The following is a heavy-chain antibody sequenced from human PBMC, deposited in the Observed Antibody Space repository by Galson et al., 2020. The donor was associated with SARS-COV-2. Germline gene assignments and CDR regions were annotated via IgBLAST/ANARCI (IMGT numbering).Heavy chain of an antibody. CDR1: GYTFTGYY. Sequence: ASVKVSCKPSGYTFTGYYLLWVRPPPAQELEWMGWINPTSGGPNYEHTSQGRDTMTRDKSITTAYMELSGLRADATAVYYCARTSVLDQQTTSPFYMDYWGQGTMVTVSS. CDR3: ARTSVLDQQTTSPFYMDY. D-gene: IGHD1-1*01. CDR2: INPTSGGP. V-gene: IGHV1-2*02. J-gene: IGHJ4*02.